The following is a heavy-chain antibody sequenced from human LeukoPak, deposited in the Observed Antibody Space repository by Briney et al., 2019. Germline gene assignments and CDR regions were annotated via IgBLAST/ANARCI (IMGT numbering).Heavy chain of an antibody. J-gene: IGHJ4*02. D-gene: IGHD5-24*01. Sequence: GGSLRLSCAASGFTFSSYSMNWVRQAPGKGLEWVSSISSSSSYIYYADSVKGRFTISRDNAKNSLYLQMNSLRAEDTAVYYCAREEGVDGYNTEFDYWGQGTLDTVSS. CDR1: GFTFSSYS. CDR3: AREEGVDGYNTEFDY. CDR2: ISSSSSYI. V-gene: IGHV3-21*01.